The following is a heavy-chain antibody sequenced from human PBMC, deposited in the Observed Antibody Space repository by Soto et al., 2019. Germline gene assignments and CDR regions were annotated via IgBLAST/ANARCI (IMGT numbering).Heavy chain of an antibody. CDR3: ARDHGPYGDYDWQFDY. V-gene: IGHV1-69*06. CDR1: GGTFSSYA. D-gene: IGHD4-17*01. Sequence: ASVKVSCKASGGTFSSYAISWVRQAPGQGLEWMGGIIPIFGTANYARKFQGRVTITADKSTSTAYMELSSLRSEDTAVYYCARDHGPYGDYDWQFDYWGQGTLVTVYS. CDR2: IIPIFGTA. J-gene: IGHJ4*02.